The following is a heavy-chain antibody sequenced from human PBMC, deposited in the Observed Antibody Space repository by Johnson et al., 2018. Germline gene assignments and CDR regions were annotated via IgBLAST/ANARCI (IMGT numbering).Heavy chain of an antibody. J-gene: IGHJ6*04. V-gene: IGHV3-49*03. D-gene: IGHD5-18*01. CDR2: IRSKAYGGTT. Sequence: EVQLVETGGGLVQXGRSLRLXCTASGFTFGDYAMSWFRQAPGKGLEWVGFIRSKAYGGTTEYASSVKGRFTISRDDSKSIAYLQMNSLKTEDTAVYYCTRDNGRVPGVRGYSYGYSLCVWGKGTTVTVSS. CDR3: TRDNGRVPGVRGYSYGYSLCV. CDR1: GFTFGDYA.